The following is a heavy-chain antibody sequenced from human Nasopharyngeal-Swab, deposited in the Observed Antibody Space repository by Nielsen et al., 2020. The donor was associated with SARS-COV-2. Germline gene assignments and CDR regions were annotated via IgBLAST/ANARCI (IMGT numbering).Heavy chain of an antibody. Sequence: GASLKISCAASGFGFSAFAMSWVLLAPGKGLEWVSAAGGNDGSTFYADSVRGRFTISRDNSKNTLYLQMNSLRAEDTALYYCAKKYGTRGWYVGLDYWGQGTQVTVSS. CDR3: AKKYGTRGWYVGLDY. D-gene: IGHD6-19*01. CDR2: AGGNDGST. V-gene: IGHV3-23*01. J-gene: IGHJ4*02. CDR1: GFGFSAFA.